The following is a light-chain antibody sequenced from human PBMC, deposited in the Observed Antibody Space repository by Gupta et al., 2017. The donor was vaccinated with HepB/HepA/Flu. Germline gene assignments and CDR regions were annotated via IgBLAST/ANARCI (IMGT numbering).Light chain of an antibody. V-gene: IGKV1-5*03. Sequence: DTQLPPSPAPLSASVGDRVTVTCRASQSISGWLAWYQQKPGKAPKLLIHKASSLESGVPSRCSGSGSGTEFTLTIRSLQPDDFAIYFCQQYGTYPLTSGGGTKVEI. CDR2: KAS. CDR1: QSISGW. J-gene: IGKJ4*01. CDR3: QQYGTYPLT.